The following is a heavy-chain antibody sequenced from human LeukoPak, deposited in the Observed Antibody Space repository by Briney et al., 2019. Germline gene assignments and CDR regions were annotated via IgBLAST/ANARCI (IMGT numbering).Heavy chain of an antibody. V-gene: IGHV3-33*01. D-gene: IGHD6-13*01. J-gene: IGHJ4*02. CDR2: IWYDGSNK. Sequence: PGRSLRLSCAASGFTFSIYGMHWVRQAPGKGLEWVAVIWYDGSNKYYADSVKGRFTISRDNSKNTLYLQVNGLRVEDTAVYYCARADLAAAGTVFDYWGQGTPVTVSS. CDR1: GFTFSIYG. CDR3: ARADLAAAGTVFDY.